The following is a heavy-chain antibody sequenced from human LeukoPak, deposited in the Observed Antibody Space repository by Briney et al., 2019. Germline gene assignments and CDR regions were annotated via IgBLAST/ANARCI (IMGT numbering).Heavy chain of an antibody. J-gene: IGHJ5*02. CDR1: GGFVTSQEYY. D-gene: IGHD3/OR15-3a*01. CDR3: AAFDVSTGRPLDP. CDR2: AFYGGST. V-gene: IGHV4-39*01. Sequence: SETLSLTCSVSGGFVTSQEYYWAWIRQPPGRGLEWIGAAFYGGSTYYNPSLKSRATISVDTSQNQFSLKLTSVTAADTAAFYCAAFDVSTGRPLDPWGQGTLVTVSS.